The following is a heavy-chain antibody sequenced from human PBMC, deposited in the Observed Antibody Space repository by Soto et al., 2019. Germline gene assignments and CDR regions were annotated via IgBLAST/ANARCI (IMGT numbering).Heavy chain of an antibody. CDR3: AKDVTYYYDAAGSNYFDY. D-gene: IGHD3-22*01. CDR2: ISGTGGST. V-gene: IGHV3-23*01. Sequence: PGESLQISCAASAFTFSTYAMSWVRQAPGKGLEWVSAISGTGGSTYYADSVKGRFTISRDNSKNTLYLQMNSLRAEDTALYYCAKDVTYYYDAAGSNYFDYWGQGTLVTVSS. J-gene: IGHJ4*02. CDR1: AFTFSTYA.